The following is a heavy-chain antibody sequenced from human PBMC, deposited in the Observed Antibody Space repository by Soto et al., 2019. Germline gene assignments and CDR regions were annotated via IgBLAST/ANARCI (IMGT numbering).Heavy chain of an antibody. CDR1: GFTFSNYV. CDR3: ARSRTASYYFDY. CDR2: MSGSGGSI. Sequence: EVQLLESGRGLVQPGGSLRLSCAASGFTFSNYVMSWVRQAPGKGLEWVSLMSGSGGSIYYADPVKGRFTISRDNSKNTLYLQMNSLRAEDTAVYYCARSRTASYYFDYWGQGTAVTVSS. V-gene: IGHV3-23*01. D-gene: IGHD2-8*02. J-gene: IGHJ4*02.